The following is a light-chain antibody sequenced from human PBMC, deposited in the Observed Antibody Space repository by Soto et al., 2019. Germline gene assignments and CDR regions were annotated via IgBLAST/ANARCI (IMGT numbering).Light chain of an antibody. CDR2: DVS. J-gene: IGLJ3*02. CDR3: SSYTSSSTVV. CDR1: SSDVGGYNY. Sequence: QSALTQPASVSGSPGQSITISCTGTSSDVGGYNYVSWYQQHPGKAPTLMIYDVSNRPSGVSNRFSGSKSGNTASLTISGLQAEDEADYYCSSYTSSSTVVFGGGTKVTVL. V-gene: IGLV2-14*01.